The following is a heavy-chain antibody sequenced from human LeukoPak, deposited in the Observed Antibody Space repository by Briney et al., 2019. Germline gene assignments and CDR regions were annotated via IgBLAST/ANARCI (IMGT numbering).Heavy chain of an antibody. CDR3: SRYSSSKAFDY. Sequence: GGSLRLSCSASGFTFSSYPMHWVRQAPGKGLEYVSTISGSGGSIYYADSMKGRFTISRDNSKNTLYLQMSSLRPEDTAVYYCSRYSSSKAFDYWGQGTLVTVSS. D-gene: IGHD6-6*01. V-gene: IGHV3-64D*09. CDR2: ISGSGGSI. J-gene: IGHJ4*02. CDR1: GFTFSSYP.